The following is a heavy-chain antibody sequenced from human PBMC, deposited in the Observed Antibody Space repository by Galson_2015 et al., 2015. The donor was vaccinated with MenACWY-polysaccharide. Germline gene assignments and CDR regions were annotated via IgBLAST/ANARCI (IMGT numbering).Heavy chain of an antibody. CDR2: TNPNSGNT. CDR1: GYTFTNYD. V-gene: IGHV1-8*01. D-gene: IGHD3-22*01. Sequence: SVKVSCKASGYTFTNYDINWVRQAPGQGLEWMAWTNPNSGNTGYAQKFQGRVTMTRNTSISIAYMELSSLRSEDTAVYYCARGGKYYYDSSGYLNWFDPWGQGTLVTVSS. J-gene: IGHJ5*02. CDR3: ARGGKYYYDSSGYLNWFDP.